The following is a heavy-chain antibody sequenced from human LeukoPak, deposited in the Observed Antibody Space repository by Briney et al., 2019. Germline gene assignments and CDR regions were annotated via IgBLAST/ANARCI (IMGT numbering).Heavy chain of an antibody. D-gene: IGHD3-16*02. V-gene: IGHV1-69*04. CDR3: ARERYSTPEFSSYYGMDV. CDR2: IIPILGIA. J-gene: IGHJ6*02. CDR1: GGTFSSYA. Sequence: SVKVSCKASGGTFSSYAISWVRQAPGQGLEWMGRIIPILGIANYAQKFQGRVTITADKSTSTAYMELSSLRSEDTAVYYCARERYSTPEFSSYYGMDVWGQGTTVTVSS.